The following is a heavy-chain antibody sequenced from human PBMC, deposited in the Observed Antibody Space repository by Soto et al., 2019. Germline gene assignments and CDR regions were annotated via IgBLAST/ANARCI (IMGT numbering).Heavy chain of an antibody. V-gene: IGHV1-69*06. CDR1: GGTFNTFA. J-gene: IGHJ4*02. Sequence: QVQLVQSGAEVKKPGSSVNVSCKASGGTFNTFAITWVRQAPGQGLEYLGGIVPILGPAFYAQRFQGRVTITADKSTNTAYLELTSLRSEYTAVYYCARAAKSYFDSWGQGTQVTVS. CDR3: ARAAKSYFDS. CDR2: IVPILGPA.